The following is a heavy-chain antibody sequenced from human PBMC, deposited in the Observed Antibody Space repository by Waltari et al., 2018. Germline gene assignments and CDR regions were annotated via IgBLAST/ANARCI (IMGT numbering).Heavy chain of an antibody. CDR2: IYYSGIT. CDR1: GGSISGSY. V-gene: IGHV4-59*01. D-gene: IGHD6-13*01. J-gene: IGHJ4*02. CDR3: ARGSSWYDY. Sequence: QVQLQESGPGLVKPSETLSLTCPVSGGSISGSYWSWIRQPPGKGLEWIGYIYYSGITNYNPSLKSRVTISVDTSKNQFSLKLSSVTAADTAVYYCARGSSWYDYWGQGTLVTVSS.